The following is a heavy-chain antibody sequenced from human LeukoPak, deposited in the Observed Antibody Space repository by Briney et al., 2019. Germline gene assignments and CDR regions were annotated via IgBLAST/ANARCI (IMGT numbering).Heavy chain of an antibody. CDR3: ARHYPGGDYFIDY. V-gene: IGHV5-51*01. CDR1: GYSFTSYW. CDR2: IYPDDSDT. Sequence: GESLRISCKGSGYSFTSYWIGWVRQMPGKGLEWVGIIYPDDSDTRYSPSFQDQVIISADKSISTAYLQWSSLKASDTAMYYCARHYPGGDYFIDYWGQGTLVTVSS. J-gene: IGHJ4*02. D-gene: IGHD4-17*01.